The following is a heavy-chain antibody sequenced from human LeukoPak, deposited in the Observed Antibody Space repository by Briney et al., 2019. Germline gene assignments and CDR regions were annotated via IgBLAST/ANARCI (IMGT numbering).Heavy chain of an antibody. V-gene: IGHV1-8*01. J-gene: IGHJ4*02. D-gene: IGHD3-22*01. CDR1: GNSFTSYD. CDR3: ARVLHNRNYDGSTYYGY. CDR2: VNPNSGNT. Sequence: ASVKVSCKASGNSFTSYDIKWVRQATGQGLEWMGWVNPNSGNTEYAQKFQGRVTMTRNTSISTAYMELSSLRSEDTAVYYCARVLHNRNYDGSTYYGYWGQGTLVTVSS.